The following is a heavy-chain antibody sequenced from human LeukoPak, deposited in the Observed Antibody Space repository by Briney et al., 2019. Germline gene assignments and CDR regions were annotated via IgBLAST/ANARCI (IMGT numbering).Heavy chain of an antibody. CDR2: ISSTSSYI. CDR1: GFSFSTYS. CDR3: IPGRGLYGGDY. Sequence: GGSLRLSCAASGFSFSTYSMNWVRQAPGKGLEWVSSISSTSSYIYYADSVKGRFTISRDNAKNSLYLQMNSLRTEDTAVYYCIPGRGLYGGDYWGQGTLVTVSS. D-gene: IGHD6-19*01. V-gene: IGHV3-21*01. J-gene: IGHJ4*02.